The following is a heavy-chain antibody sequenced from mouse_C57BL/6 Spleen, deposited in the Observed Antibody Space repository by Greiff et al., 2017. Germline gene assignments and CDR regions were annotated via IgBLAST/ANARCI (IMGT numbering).Heavy chain of an antibody. J-gene: IGHJ2*01. V-gene: IGHV1-64*01. D-gene: IGHD1-1*01. CDR3: ARHYYGSSSDY. Sequence: QVQLKQPGAELVKPGASVKLSCKASGYTFTSYWMHWVKQRPGQGLEWIGMIHPNSGSTNYNEKFKSKATLTVDKSSSTAYMQLSSLTSEDSAVYYCARHYYGSSSDYWGQGTTLTVSS. CDR2: IHPNSGST. CDR1: GYTFTSYW.